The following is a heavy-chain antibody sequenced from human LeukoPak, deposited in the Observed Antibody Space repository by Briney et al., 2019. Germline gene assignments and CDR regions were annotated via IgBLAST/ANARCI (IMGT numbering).Heavy chain of an antibody. CDR1: GGTFSSYA. J-gene: IGHJ4*02. Sequence: GASVKVSCKASGGTFSSYAISWVRQAPGQGLEWMGGIIPIFGTANYAQKFQGRVTITTDESTSTAYMELSSLRSEDTAVYCCARDESGTTLHYWGQGTLVTVSS. V-gene: IGHV1-69*05. D-gene: IGHD1-7*01. CDR3: ARDESGTTLHY. CDR2: IIPIFGTA.